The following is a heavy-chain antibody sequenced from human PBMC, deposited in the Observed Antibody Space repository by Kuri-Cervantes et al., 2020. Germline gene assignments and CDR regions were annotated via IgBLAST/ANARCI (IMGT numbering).Heavy chain of an antibody. CDR1: GFTFSSYA. V-gene: IGHV3-23*01. J-gene: IGHJ4*02. CDR2: ISSSGGTT. CDR3: AKEVDRIHQVIDY. Sequence: GESPKTLCGTSGFTFSSYAMSWVRQAPGKGLEWVSAISSSGGTTYYADSVKGRFTISRDNSKNTLFLQMKSLGVEDTAVYYCAKEVDRIHQVIDYWGQGTMVTVSS. D-gene: IGHD5-18*01.